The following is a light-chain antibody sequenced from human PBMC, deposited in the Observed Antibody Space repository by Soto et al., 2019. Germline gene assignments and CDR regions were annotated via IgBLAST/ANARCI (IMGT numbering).Light chain of an antibody. J-gene: IGKJ1*01. CDR3: QQYGSSPRT. V-gene: IGKV3-20*01. Sequence: EIVLTQSPGTLSLSPGERATLSCRASQTVSSSYLAWYQHKPGQPPRLLIYGASSRATGIPDRFSGSGSGTDFTLTISRLEPEDSAVYYCQQYGSSPRTFGQGTKVEIK. CDR2: GAS. CDR1: QTVSSSY.